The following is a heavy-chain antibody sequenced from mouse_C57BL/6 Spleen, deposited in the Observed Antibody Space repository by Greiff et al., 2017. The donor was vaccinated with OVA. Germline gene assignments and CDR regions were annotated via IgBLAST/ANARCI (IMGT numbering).Heavy chain of an antibody. J-gene: IGHJ4*01. CDR3: TRDYSNYERAMDY. Sequence: VQLQQSGAELVRPGASVKLSCTASGFNIKDDYMHWVKQRPEQGLEWIGWIDPENGDTEYASKFQGKATITADTSSNTAYLQLSSLTSDDTAVYYCTRDYSNYERAMDYWGQGTSVTVSS. D-gene: IGHD2-5*01. V-gene: IGHV14-4*01. CDR2: IDPENGDT. CDR1: GFNIKDDY.